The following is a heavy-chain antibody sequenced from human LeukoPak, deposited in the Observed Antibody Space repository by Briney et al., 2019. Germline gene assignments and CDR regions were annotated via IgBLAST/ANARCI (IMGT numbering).Heavy chain of an antibody. CDR1: GGSISSYY. D-gene: IGHD3-10*01. CDR2: INHSGST. CDR3: ARGKNYYGWKLSYGMDV. Sequence: PSETLSLTCTVSGGSISSYYWSWIRQPPGKGLEWIGEINHSGSTNYNPSLKSRVTISVDTSKNQFSLKLSSVTAADTAVYYCARGKNYYGWKLSYGMDVWGQGTTVTVSS. J-gene: IGHJ6*02. V-gene: IGHV4-34*01.